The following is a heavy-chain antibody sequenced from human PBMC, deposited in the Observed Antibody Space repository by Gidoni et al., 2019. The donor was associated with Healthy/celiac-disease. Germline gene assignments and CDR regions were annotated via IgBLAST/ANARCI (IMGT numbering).Heavy chain of an antibody. D-gene: IGHD6-6*01. CDR3: AREKGIAARREDY. CDR2: ISSSSSYI. J-gene: IGHJ4*02. CDR1: GFTFSSYS. Sequence: EVQLVESGGGLVKPGGSLSPSCAASGFTFSSYSMNWVRQAPGKGLEWVSSISSSSSYIYYADSVKGRFTISRDNAKNSLYLQMNSLRAEDTAVYYCAREKGIAARREDYWGQGTLVTVSS. V-gene: IGHV3-21*01.